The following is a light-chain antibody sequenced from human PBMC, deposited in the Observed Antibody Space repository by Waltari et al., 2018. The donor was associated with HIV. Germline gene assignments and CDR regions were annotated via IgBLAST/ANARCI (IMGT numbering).Light chain of an antibody. CDR2: RNN. CDR1: NSNIGGNY. Sequence: QSVLTQPPSASGTPGQRVTISCSGSNSNIGGNYVYWYQQFPGTAPKLRIYRNNQRPSGVPDRFSGSKSGTSASLAISGLRSEDEADYYCAAWDDSLSGHVVFGGGTKLTVL. V-gene: IGLV1-47*01. CDR3: AAWDDSLSGHVV. J-gene: IGLJ2*01.